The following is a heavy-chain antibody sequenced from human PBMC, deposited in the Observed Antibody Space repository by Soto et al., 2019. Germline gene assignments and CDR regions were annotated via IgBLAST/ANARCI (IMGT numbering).Heavy chain of an antibody. CDR2: VSGYNGNT. CDR1: GYTFTTSG. CDR3: ARAGKPPYYYYGMDV. Sequence: QVQLVQSGGEVKKPGASVKVSCKASGYTFTTSGVSWVRQAPGRGLEWMGWVSGYNGNTKYEEKLHERVTMTTETSTSTAYLELRSLTTDDTAVYYCARAGKPPYYYYGMDVWGQGTTVIVSS. V-gene: IGHV1-18*01. J-gene: IGHJ6*02.